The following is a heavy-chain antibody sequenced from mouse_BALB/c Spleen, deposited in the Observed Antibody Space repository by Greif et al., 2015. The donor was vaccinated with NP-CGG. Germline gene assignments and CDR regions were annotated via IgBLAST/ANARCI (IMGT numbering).Heavy chain of an antibody. J-gene: IGHJ3*01. V-gene: IGHV5-9-3*01. Sequence: EVKLVESGGGLVKPGGSLKLSCAASGFTFSSYAMSWVRQTPEKRLEWVATISSGGSYTYYPDSVKGRFTISRDNAKNILYLQMSSLRSEDTAMYYCARQGFAYWGQGTLVTVSA. CDR1: GFTFSSYA. CDR3: ARQGFAY. CDR2: ISSGGSYT.